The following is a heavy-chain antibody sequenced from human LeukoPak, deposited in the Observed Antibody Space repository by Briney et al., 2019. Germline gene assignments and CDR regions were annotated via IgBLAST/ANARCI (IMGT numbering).Heavy chain of an antibody. J-gene: IGHJ3*02. Sequence: GGSLRLSCAASGFAVSGNYMSWVRQAPGKGLEWVSAIYSGGSTYYADSAKGRFTISRDNSKNTLYLHMNSLRAEDTAIYYCARDKTFDIWGQGTMVTVSS. V-gene: IGHV3-53*01. CDR1: GFAVSGNY. CDR3: ARDKTFDI. CDR2: IYSGGST.